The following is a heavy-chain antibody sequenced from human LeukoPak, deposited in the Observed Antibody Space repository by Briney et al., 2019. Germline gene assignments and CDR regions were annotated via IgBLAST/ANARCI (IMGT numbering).Heavy chain of an antibody. CDR3: AKVGGYSNSRHAFDI. Sequence: ASVKVSCKASGYTFTGYYMHWVRQAPGQGLEWMGWINPNSGGTNYAQKFQGRVTMTRDTSISTAYMELSRLVSDDTAVYYCAKVGGYSNSRHAFDIWGQGTMVTVSS. D-gene: IGHD4-11*01. J-gene: IGHJ3*02. CDR1: GYTFTGYY. V-gene: IGHV1-2*02. CDR2: INPNSGGT.